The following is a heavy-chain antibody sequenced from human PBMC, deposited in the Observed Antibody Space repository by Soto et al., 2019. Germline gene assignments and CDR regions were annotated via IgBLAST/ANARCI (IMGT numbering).Heavy chain of an antibody. V-gene: IGHV3-48*02. CDR3: ARERSIAVANTIRAYGMDV. J-gene: IGHJ6*02. D-gene: IGHD6-19*01. CDR2: ISISSRTT. CDR1: GFTFSSYS. Sequence: GGSLRLSCAASGFTFSSYSMNWVRQAPGKGLEWVSYISISSRTTYYADSVKGRFTISRDNAENSVYLQMNSLRDEDTAVYYCARERSIAVANTIRAYGMDVWGQGTTVTVSS.